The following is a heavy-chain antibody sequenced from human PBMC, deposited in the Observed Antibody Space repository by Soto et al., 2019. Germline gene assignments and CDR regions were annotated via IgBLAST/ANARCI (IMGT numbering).Heavy chain of an antibody. J-gene: IGHJ3*02. Sequence: QFQLVQSGAEVKKPGSSVKVSCKDSGGTFSTYSMFWVRQAPGQGLEWMGRISPMLGIRNYAQRFQDRVTITADKSTATAHMELSSLRSEDTALYYCTIGSWSGEVFDIWGQGTMVTVSS. V-gene: IGHV1-69*02. CDR1: GGTFSTYS. D-gene: IGHD2-21*01. CDR3: TIGSWSGEVFDI. CDR2: ISPMLGIR.